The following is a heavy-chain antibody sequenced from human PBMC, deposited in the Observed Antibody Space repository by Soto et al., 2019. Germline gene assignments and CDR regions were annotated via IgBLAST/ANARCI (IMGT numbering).Heavy chain of an antibody. CDR3: ARDGFAAAGSPNFDY. D-gene: IGHD6-13*01. V-gene: IGHV3-66*01. CDR1: GFTVSSNY. J-gene: IGHJ4*02. CDR2: IYSGGST. Sequence: GGSLRLSCAASGFTVSSNYMSWVRQAPGKGLEWVSVIYSGGSTYYADSVKGRFTISRDNSKNTLYLQMNSLRAEDTAVYYCARDGFAAAGSPNFDYWGQGTLVTVSS.